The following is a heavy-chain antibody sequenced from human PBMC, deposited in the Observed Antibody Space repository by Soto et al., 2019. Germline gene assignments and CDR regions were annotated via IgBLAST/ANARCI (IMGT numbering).Heavy chain of an antibody. J-gene: IGHJ4*02. D-gene: IGHD6-13*01. CDR3: ARRGPGTYFDY. CDR1: GFTFSSYA. CDR2: ISGSGDST. V-gene: IGHV3-23*01. Sequence: EVQLLDSGGGLVQPGGSLRLSCAASGFTFSSYAMNWVRQAPGKGLEWVSVISGSGDSTYYADSVKGRFTISRDNSKNTLYLQMNSLRTEETAVYHCARRGPGTYFDYWGQGTLVTVSS.